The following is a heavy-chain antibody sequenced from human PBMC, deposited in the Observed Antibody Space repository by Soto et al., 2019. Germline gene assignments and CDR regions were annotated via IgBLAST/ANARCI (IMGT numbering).Heavy chain of an antibody. CDR1: GGSISSYY. CDR3: ARISYYDILTGYPGGFFDY. CDR2: IYYSGST. J-gene: IGHJ4*02. V-gene: IGHV4-59*01. D-gene: IGHD3-9*01. Sequence: SETLSLTCTVSGGSISSYYWSWIRQPPGKGLEWIGYIYYSGSTNYNPSLKSRVTISVDTSKNQFSLKLSSVTAADTAVYYCARISYYDILTGYPGGFFDYWGQGTLVTVSS.